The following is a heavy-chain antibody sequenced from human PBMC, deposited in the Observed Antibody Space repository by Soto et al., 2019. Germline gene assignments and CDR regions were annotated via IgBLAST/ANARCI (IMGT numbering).Heavy chain of an antibody. V-gene: IGHV1-46*01. Sequence: QVQLVQSGAEVKKPGASVKVSCKASGYVFSSSFVHWIRQAPGQGLEWMAMINPTVGSTSYAHNFQGRIAVTRDTSTATVYLDLSSLRSADSAIYYCASGPRRGDVTAVRTWGEQYFYGVNVWGQGTTVTVSS. CDR1: GYVFSSSF. CDR3: ASGPRRGDVTAVRTWGEQYFYGVNV. D-gene: IGHD2-21*02. CDR2: INPTVGST. J-gene: IGHJ6*02.